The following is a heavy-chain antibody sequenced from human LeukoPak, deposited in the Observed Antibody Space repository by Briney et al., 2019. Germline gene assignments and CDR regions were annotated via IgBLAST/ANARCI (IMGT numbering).Heavy chain of an antibody. Sequence: GGSLRLSCAASGFTFSSYGMHWVRQAPGKGLEWVAVISYDGSNKYYADSVKGRFTISRDNSKNTLYLQMNSLRAEDTAVYYCAKGTIPDNYYYYYMDVWGKGTTVTVSS. D-gene: IGHD3-3*01. CDR2: ISYDGSNK. V-gene: IGHV3-30*18. CDR3: AKGTIPDNYYYYYMDV. CDR1: GFTFSSYG. J-gene: IGHJ6*03.